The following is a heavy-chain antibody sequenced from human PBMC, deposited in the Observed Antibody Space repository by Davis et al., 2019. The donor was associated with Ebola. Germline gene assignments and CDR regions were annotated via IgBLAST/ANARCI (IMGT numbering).Heavy chain of an antibody. D-gene: IGHD6-19*01. CDR1: GGSFSGYY. V-gene: IGHV4-34*01. J-gene: IGHJ6*02. CDR2: INHSGST. CDR3: ARFQAVAGIHGDYYYGMDV. Sequence: SETLSLTCAVYGGSFSGYYWSWIRQPPGKGLEWIGEINHSGSTNYNPSLKSRVTISVDTSKNQFSLKLSSVTAADTAVYYCARFQAVAGIHGDYYYGMDVWGQGTTVTVSS.